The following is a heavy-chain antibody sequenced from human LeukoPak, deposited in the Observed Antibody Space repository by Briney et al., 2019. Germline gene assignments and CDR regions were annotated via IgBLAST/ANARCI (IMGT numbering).Heavy chain of an antibody. CDR3: ARAGTSNYRFFDS. J-gene: IGHJ4*02. D-gene: IGHD4-11*01. V-gene: IGHV5-51*01. CDR2: IYPSDSDI. CDR1: GYSFTNYW. Sequence: GGSLKISCKASGYSFTNYWIGWVRPMPGKGLEWMGIIYPSDSDIRYSTSFQRQVTISADKSINTAYLQWSSLKASDTAIYYCARAGTSNYRFFDSWGQGTLVTVSS.